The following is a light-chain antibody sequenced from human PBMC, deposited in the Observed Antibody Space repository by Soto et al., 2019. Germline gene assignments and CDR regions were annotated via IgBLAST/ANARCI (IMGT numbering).Light chain of an antibody. CDR1: QSVSTY. CDR2: DAS. Sequence: EIVLTQSPATLSLSPGERATLSCRASQSVSTYLAWYQHNSGQAPRLLIYDASKRASGIPARFSGSGSGTDFTLTISSLQSEDFAVYYCQQYGDWPLTFGGGTKV. CDR3: QQYGDWPLT. J-gene: IGKJ4*01. V-gene: IGKV3-11*01.